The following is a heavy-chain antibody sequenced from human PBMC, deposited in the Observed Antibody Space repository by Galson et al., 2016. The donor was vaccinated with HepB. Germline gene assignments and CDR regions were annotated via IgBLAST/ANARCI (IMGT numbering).Heavy chain of an antibody. Sequence: QSGAEVKKPGESLRISCKGSGYSFTSYWITWVRQMPGKGLEWMGIIDPSDSYTTYSPSFQGRVTISADKPIDTAYLQWSSLKASDTAMYYCARREGYGYSFDYWGQGTLVTVYS. CDR2: IDPSDSYT. CDR1: GYSFTSYW. J-gene: IGHJ4*02. D-gene: IGHD5-18*01. V-gene: IGHV5-10-1*01. CDR3: ARREGYGYSFDY.